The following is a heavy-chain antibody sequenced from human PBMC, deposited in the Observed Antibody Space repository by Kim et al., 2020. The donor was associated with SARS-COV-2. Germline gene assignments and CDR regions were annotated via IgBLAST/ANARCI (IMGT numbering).Heavy chain of an antibody. CDR3: VSRNYNSDWHIEADL. V-gene: IGHV4-39*01. CDR2: INYSGRR. J-gene: IGHJ6*01. CDR1: GGSISRSNYH. D-gene: IGHD6-19*01. Sequence: SETLSLSCTVSGGSISRSNYHWGWIRQPPGKGLEWIGSINYSGRRFYNPSLKSRVTISSDTSKNLFSLEMNSMTAADTAMYYCVSRNYNSDWHIEADLWG.